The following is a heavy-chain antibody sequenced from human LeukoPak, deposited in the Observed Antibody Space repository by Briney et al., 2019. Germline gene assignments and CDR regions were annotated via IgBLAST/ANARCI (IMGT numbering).Heavy chain of an antibody. CDR3: ARAFARSILVTSSRYYYYMDV. V-gene: IGHV4-34*01. Sequence: PSETLSLTCAVYGGSFSGYYWIWIRQPPGKGLEWIGEINHSGSTNYNPSLKSRVTISVDTSKNQFSLKLSSVTAADTAVYYCARAFARSILVTSSRYYYYMDVWGKGTTVTVSS. D-gene: IGHD3-9*01. J-gene: IGHJ6*03. CDR1: GGSFSGYY. CDR2: INHSGST.